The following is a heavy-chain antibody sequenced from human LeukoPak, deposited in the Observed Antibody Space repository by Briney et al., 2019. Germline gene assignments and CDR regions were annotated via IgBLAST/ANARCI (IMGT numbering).Heavy chain of an antibody. CDR2: ISSSSSYI. J-gene: IGHJ4*02. CDR1: GFTFSSYW. V-gene: IGHV3-21*01. Sequence: GGSLRLSCAASGFTFSSYWMSWVRQAPGKGLEWVSSISSSSSYIYYADSVKGRFTISRDNAKNSLYLQMNSLRAEDTAVYYCARAPWGRYYDILSIYYFDYWGQGALVTVSS. D-gene: IGHD3-9*01. CDR3: ARAPWGRYYDILSIYYFDY.